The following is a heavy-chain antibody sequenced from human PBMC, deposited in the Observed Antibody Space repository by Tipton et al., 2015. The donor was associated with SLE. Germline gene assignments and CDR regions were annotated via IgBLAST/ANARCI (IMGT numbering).Heavy chain of an antibody. CDR1: GFTFSSYS. Sequence: SLRLSCAASGFTFSSYSMNWVRQAPGKGLEWVSSISSSSSYIFYADSVKGRFTISRDNAKNSLYLQMNSLRAEDTALYYCARGYAMTYFDLWGRGTLVTVSS. CDR3: ARGYAMTYFDL. V-gene: IGHV3-21*04. J-gene: IGHJ2*01. CDR2: ISSSSSYI. D-gene: IGHD1-1*01.